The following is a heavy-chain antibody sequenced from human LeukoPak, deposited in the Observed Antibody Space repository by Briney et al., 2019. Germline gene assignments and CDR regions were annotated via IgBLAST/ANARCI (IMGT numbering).Heavy chain of an antibody. D-gene: IGHD4-23*01. CDR3: ARDLKGPVNDVFDM. V-gene: IGHV3-33*01. J-gene: IGHJ3*02. Sequence: PGGSLRLSCAASGFTFSSYGMHWVRQAPGKGLEWVAVIWSDGSTKYYADSVKGRFTISRDNSKNTLYLQMNSLRAEDTAVYYCARDLKGPVNDVFDMWGQGTMVTVSS. CDR1: GFTFSSYG. CDR2: IWSDGSTK.